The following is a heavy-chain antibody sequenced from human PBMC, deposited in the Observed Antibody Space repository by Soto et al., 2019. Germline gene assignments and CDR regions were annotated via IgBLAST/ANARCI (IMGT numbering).Heavy chain of an antibody. CDR3: ARGYSSSSPGYYYYGMDV. Sequence: GSLILSCAASGLTFSSYSMNLVRQAPGKGLEWVSSISSSSSYIYYADSVKGRFTISRDNAKNSLYLQMNSLRAEDTAVYYCARGYSSSSPGYYYYGMDVWGQGTKVTVYS. J-gene: IGHJ6*02. D-gene: IGHD6-6*01. CDR1: GLTFSSYS. V-gene: IGHV3-21*01. CDR2: ISSSSSYI.